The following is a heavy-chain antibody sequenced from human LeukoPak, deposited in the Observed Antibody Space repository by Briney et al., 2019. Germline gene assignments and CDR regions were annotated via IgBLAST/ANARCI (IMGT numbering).Heavy chain of an antibody. V-gene: IGHV3-23*01. D-gene: IGHD3-10*01. CDR2: ISGSGGST. CDR1: GFTFSSYA. Sequence: TGGSLRLSCAASGFTFSSYAMSWVRQAPGKGLEWVSAISGSGGSTYYADSVKGRFTISRDNSKNTLYLQMNSLRAEDTAVYYCARGLGELLWFGESINFDYWGQGTLVTVSS. J-gene: IGHJ4*02. CDR3: ARGLGELLWFGESINFDY.